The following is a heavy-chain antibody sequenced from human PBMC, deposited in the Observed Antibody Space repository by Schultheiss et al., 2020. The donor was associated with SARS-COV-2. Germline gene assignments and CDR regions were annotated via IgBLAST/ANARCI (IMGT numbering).Heavy chain of an antibody. D-gene: IGHD2-2*01. J-gene: IGHJ3*02. V-gene: IGHV3-13*01. CDR3: ARAYCSSTSCYLAFDI. CDR2: IGAAADT. CDR1: GFTFSNYD. Sequence: GESLKISCAASGFTFSNYDMHWVRQTTGRGLEWVSAIGAAADTYYADSVKGRFTISRDNAKNSLYLQMNSLRAEDTAVYYCARAYCSSTSCYLAFDIWGQGTMVTVSS.